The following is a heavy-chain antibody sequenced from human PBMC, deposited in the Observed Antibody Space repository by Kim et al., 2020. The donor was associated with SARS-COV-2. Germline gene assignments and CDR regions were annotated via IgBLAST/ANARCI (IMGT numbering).Heavy chain of an antibody. J-gene: IGHJ3*02. CDR3: TTEGIQLWFWADAFDI. D-gene: IGHD5-18*01. V-gene: IGHV3-15*01. Sequence: GGSLRLSCAASGFTFSNAWMSWVRQAPGKGLEWVGRIKSKTDGGTTDYAAPVKGRFTISRDDSKNTLYLQMNSLKTEDTAVYYCTTEGIQLWFWADAFDIWGQGTMVTVSS. CDR2: IKSKTDGGTT. CDR1: GFTFSNAW.